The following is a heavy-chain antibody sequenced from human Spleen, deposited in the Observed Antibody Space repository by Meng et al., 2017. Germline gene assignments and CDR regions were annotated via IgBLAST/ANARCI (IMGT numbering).Heavy chain of an antibody. V-gene: IGHV3-23*01. D-gene: IGHD6-13*01. CDR2: SSGSGGGT. CDR1: GFSFSSYA. CDR3: AKAGYSSNPTNWFDP. J-gene: IGHJ5*02. Sequence: GESLKISCAASGFSFSSYAMSWVRRAPGKGLEWVSGSSGSGGGTYYADSVKGRFTISRDNSKNTLYLQMNSLRAEDTAVYYCAKAGYSSNPTNWFDPWGQGTLVTVSS.